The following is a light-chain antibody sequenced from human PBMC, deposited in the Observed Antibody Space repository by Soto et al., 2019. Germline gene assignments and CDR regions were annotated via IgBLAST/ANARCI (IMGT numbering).Light chain of an antibody. CDR3: QQYGSLT. CDR2: GAS. J-gene: IGKJ4*01. Sequence: IVLTXSPGXXSXXPGXRATLSCRASQSVSSSYLAWYQQKPGQAPRLLIYGASSRATGIPXRXXXXXXXXXXXLTISRLEPEDFAVYYCQQYGSLTFGGGTKVEIK. CDR1: QSVSSSY. V-gene: IGKV3-20*01.